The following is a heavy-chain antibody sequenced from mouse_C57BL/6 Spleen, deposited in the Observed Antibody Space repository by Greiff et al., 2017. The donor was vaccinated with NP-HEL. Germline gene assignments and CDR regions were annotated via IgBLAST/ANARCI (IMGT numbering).Heavy chain of an antibody. J-gene: IGHJ3*01. D-gene: IGHD2-3*01. CDR2: INPNNGGT. CDR3: APYDLFAY. V-gene: IGHV1-26*01. Sequence: VQLQQSGPELVKPGASVKISCKASGYTFTDYYMNWVKQSHGKSLEWIGDINPNNGGTSYNQKFKGKATLTVDKSSSTAYMELRSLTSEDSAVYYCAPYDLFAYWGQGTLVTVSA. CDR1: GYTFTDYY.